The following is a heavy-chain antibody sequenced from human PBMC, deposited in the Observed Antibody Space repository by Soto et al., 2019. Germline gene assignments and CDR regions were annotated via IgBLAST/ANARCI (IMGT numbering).Heavy chain of an antibody. J-gene: IGHJ4*02. Sequence: PSENLYLTCSVSGGSISSGDYYWSWIRQPPGRGLEWIGYIYYTGSTYYNPSLKSRLSLSVDTSKNQFSLRLSSVTAADTAVYYCARDRAAGGKSVYFDYWGQGIMVTVSS. CDR1: GGSISSGDYY. CDR3: ARDRAAGGKSVYFDY. CDR2: IYYTGST. D-gene: IGHD2-15*01. V-gene: IGHV4-30-4*01.